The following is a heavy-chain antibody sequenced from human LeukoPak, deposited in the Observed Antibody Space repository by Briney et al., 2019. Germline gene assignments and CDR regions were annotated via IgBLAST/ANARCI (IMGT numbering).Heavy chain of an antibody. CDR1: GYSISSGYY. CDR2: IYYSGST. D-gene: IGHD3-10*01. Sequence: KPSETLSLTCTVSGYSISSGYYWGWIRQPPGKGLEWIANIYYSGSTYYNPSLKSRVTISVDTSKNQLSLKLSAVTAADTAVYYCASVRRGLGVSSKYYSYYYMDVWGNGTTVPIS. CDR3: ASVRRGLGVSSKYYSYYYMDV. J-gene: IGHJ6*03. V-gene: IGHV4-38-2*02.